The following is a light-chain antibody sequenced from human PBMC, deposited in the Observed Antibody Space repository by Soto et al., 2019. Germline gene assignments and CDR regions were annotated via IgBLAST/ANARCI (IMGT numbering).Light chain of an antibody. CDR2: DAS. Sequence: DIQMTQSPSSLSASVGDRVTITCQASQDISNNLHWYQVKPGKAPKLLIYDASNLETGVPSRFSGSGSGTDFTFTINSLEPEDVATYYCQQYDDFPRTFGQGPKLQVK. CDR1: QDISNN. V-gene: IGKV1-33*01. J-gene: IGKJ2*01. CDR3: QQYDDFPRT.